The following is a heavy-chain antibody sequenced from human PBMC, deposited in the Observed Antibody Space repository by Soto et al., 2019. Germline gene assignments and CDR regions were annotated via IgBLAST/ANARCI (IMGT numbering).Heavy chain of an antibody. D-gene: IGHD3-22*01. CDR3: ARVFYDSSGYYLGYYFDY. CDR2: IIPIFGTA. J-gene: IGHJ4*02. CDR1: GGTFGSYA. Sequence: SVKVSCKASGGTFGSYAISWVRQAPGQGLEWMGGIIPIFGTANYAQKFQGRVTITADESTSTAYMELSSLRSEDTAVYYCARVFYDSSGYYLGYYFDYWGQGTLVTVSS. V-gene: IGHV1-69*13.